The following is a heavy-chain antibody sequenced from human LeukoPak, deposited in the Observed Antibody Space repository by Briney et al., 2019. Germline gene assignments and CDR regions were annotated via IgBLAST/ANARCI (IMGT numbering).Heavy chain of an antibody. CDR3: AASPRSYYDSTGYSFDY. Sequence: ASVKVSCKASGHTLTAYGISWVRQAPGQGLEWMGWISAYNGDTNYAQKMQGRVTMTTDTSTSTAYMELRSLRSDDTAVYYCAASPRSYYDSTGYSFDYWGQGTLVTVSS. CDR2: ISAYNGDT. V-gene: IGHV1-18*01. CDR1: GHTLTAYG. J-gene: IGHJ4*02. D-gene: IGHD3-22*01.